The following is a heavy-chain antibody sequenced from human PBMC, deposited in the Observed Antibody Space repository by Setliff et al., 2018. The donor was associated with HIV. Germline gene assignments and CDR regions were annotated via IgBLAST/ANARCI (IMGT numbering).Heavy chain of an antibody. CDR2: IRTKAYSGTT. CDR1: GFNFGEYA. Sequence: PGGSLRLSCSASGFNFGEYALSWVRQAPGKGLEWVAFIRTKAYSGTTEYAASVKDRFTISRDDSKSIAYLQLTSLRVEDTAIYYCVKNMVRGLGSAYYFDYWGHGTQVTVSS. CDR3: VKNMVRGLGSAYYFDY. J-gene: IGHJ4*01. V-gene: IGHV3-49*04. D-gene: IGHD3-10*01.